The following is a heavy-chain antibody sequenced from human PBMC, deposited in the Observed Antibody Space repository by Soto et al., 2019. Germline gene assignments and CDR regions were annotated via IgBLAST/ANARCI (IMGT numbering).Heavy chain of an antibody. CDR3: ASGPTYYYYGLDV. V-gene: IGHV1-69*01. CDR1: GRTFSSDT. Sequence: QVQLVQSGAEVKKPGSSVKVSCKASGRTFSSDTFSWVRQAPGQGLEWMGGITPIFDTPKYARKFQGRVTIIADETTSTLYMELSSLRSEDTAVYYCASGPTYYYYGLDVWGQGTTVTVSS. J-gene: IGHJ6*02. CDR2: ITPIFDTP.